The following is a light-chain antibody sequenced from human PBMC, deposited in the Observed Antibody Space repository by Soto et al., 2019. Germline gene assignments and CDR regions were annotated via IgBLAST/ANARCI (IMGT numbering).Light chain of an antibody. CDR2: KAS. CDR3: QQSET. V-gene: IGKV1-5*03. Sequence: DIQMTQSPSTLSGSVGYRFTITCRASQTISSWLAWYQQKPGKAPKLLIYKASTLKSGVPSRFSGSGSGTEFTLTISSLQPDDFATYYCQQSETFGQGTKVDIK. CDR1: QTISSW. J-gene: IGKJ1*01.